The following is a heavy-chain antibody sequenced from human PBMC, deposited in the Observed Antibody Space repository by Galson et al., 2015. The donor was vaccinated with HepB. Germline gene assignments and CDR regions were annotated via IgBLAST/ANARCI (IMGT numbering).Heavy chain of an antibody. V-gene: IGHV3-23*01. CDR3: AKDGKSDYDSWVTWFDP. CDR2: ISGSGGST. Sequence: SLRLSCAASGFTFSNYAMNWVRQAPGKGLEWVSGISGSGGSTYYADSVKGRFTISRDNSKNTLYLQMNSLRAEDTAVYYCAKDGKSDYDSWVTWFDPWGQGTLVTVSS. D-gene: IGHD5-12*01. J-gene: IGHJ5*02. CDR1: GFTFSNYA.